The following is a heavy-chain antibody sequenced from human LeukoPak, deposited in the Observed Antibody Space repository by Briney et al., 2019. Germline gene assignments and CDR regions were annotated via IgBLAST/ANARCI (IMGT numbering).Heavy chain of an antibody. Sequence: ASVKVSCKVSGYTLTELSMHWVRQAPGKGLEWLGGFDPEDGETIYAQKFQGRVTMTEDTSTDTAYMELSSLRSEDTAVYYCATGPPGDYYMDVWGKGTTVTVSS. D-gene: IGHD3-10*01. J-gene: IGHJ6*03. CDR2: FDPEDGET. V-gene: IGHV1-24*01. CDR1: GYTLTELS. CDR3: ATGPPGDYYMDV.